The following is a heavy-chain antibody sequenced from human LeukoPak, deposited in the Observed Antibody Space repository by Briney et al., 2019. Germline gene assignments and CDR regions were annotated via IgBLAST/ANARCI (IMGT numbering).Heavy chain of an antibody. J-gene: IGHJ4*02. CDR1: GYTFTSYY. V-gene: IGHV1-46*01. CDR2: INPSGGST. Sequence: ASVKVSCKASGYTFTSYYMHWVRQAPGQGLERMGIINPSGGSTSYAHKFQGRVTMTRDTSTSTLYMELSSLRSEDTAVYYCARGGYSYHHFDYWGQGTLVTVSS. D-gene: IGHD5-18*01. CDR3: ARGGYSYHHFDY.